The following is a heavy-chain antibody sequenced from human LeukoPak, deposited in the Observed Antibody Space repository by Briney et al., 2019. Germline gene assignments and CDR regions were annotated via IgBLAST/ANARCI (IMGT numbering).Heavy chain of an antibody. V-gene: IGHV4-61*02. CDR2: IYTSGSI. Sequence: SETLSLTCTVSGGSISSGSYYWSWIRQPAGKGLEWIGRIYTSGSINYNPSLKSRVTISVDTSENQFSLKLSSVTAADTAVYYCARVGANYGFDYWGQGTLVTVSS. J-gene: IGHJ4*02. D-gene: IGHD1-26*01. CDR1: GGSISSGSYY. CDR3: ARVGANYGFDY.